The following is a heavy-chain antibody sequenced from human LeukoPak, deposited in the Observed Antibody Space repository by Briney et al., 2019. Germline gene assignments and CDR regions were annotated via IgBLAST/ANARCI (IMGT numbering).Heavy chain of an antibody. V-gene: IGHV3-7*03. CDR3: ARASYSYGYSFDY. D-gene: IGHD5-18*01. CDR2: IKQDGSEK. CDR1: GFTFSSYC. Sequence: GSLRLSCAASGFTFSSYCMSWVRQAPGKGLEWVDNIKQDGSEKYYVDSVKGRFTISRDNAKNSLYLQMNSLRAEDTAVYYCARASYSYGYSFDYWGQGTLVTVSS. J-gene: IGHJ4*02.